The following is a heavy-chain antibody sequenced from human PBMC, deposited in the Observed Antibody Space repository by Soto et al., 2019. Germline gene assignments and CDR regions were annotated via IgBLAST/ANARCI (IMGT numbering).Heavy chain of an antibody. J-gene: IGHJ4*02. CDR1: GFTFSNYD. D-gene: IGHD4-17*01. V-gene: IGHV3-64*04. Sequence: PGGSLRLSCSASGFTFSNYDMVWVRQAPGKGLEYISAITSHGHITYYADSVKGRFTISRHNSKNTLYLLMNSLRAEDTAVYYCARDFRPPYGVRYFDYWGQGTLVTVSS. CDR3: ARDFRPPYGVRYFDY. CDR2: ITSHGHIT.